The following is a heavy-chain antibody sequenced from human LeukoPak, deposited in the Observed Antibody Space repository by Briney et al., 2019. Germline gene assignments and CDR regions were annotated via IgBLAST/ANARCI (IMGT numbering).Heavy chain of an antibody. Sequence: GGSLRLSCAVSGITLSNDGVSCGRRAPGRGVEWVAYISDRGGRANYADSVQGRFTISRDKPTTTLYPKMNRLRADDTAVYFCAKRAVVIRAILVGFHKEAYYFDSWGQGALVTVSS. J-gene: IGHJ4*02. CDR2: ISDRGGRA. CDR1: GITLSNDG. V-gene: IGHV3-23*01. D-gene: IGHD2-21*01. CDR3: AKRAVVIRAILVGFHKEAYYFDS.